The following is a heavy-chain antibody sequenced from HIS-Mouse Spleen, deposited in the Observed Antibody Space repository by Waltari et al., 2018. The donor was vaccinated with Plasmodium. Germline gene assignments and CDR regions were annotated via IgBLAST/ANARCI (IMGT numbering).Heavy chain of an antibody. J-gene: IGHJ4*02. CDR1: GGSIRSSSYP. D-gene: IGHD1-7*01. Sequence: QLQLQESGPGLVKPSETLSLTCTVSGGSIRSSSYPWGWLRQPPGKGLEWIGSVYYSGSTYYNPSLKSRVTISVDTSKNQFSLKLSSVTAADTAVYYCARDRITGTSYFDYWGQGTLVTVSS. CDR3: ARDRITGTSYFDY. V-gene: IGHV4-39*07. CDR2: VYYSGST.